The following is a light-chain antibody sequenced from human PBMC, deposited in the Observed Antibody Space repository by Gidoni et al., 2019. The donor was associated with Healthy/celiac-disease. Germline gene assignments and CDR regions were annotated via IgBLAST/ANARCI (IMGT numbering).Light chain of an antibody. Sequence: SYELTQPPSVSVSPGQTASITCSGDKLGDKYACWYQQKPGQSPVLVIYQDSKRPSGIPERFSGSNSGNTATLTISGTQAMDEADYYCQAWDSNVLVFGGGTKLTVL. V-gene: IGLV3-1*01. CDR3: QAWDSNVLV. CDR2: QDS. J-gene: IGLJ3*02. CDR1: KLGDKY.